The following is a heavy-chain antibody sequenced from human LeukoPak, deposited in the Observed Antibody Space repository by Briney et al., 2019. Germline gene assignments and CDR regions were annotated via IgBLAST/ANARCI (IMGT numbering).Heavy chain of an antibody. CDR2: INQDGSEK. Sequence: GGSLRLSCAASGFTFSTYWMSWVRQAPGKGLEWVANINQDGSEKSYVDSVKGRFTISRDNAKKSLYLQMNSLRAEDTAVYYCARDRVNYFDYWGQGTLVTVPS. CDR1: GFTFSTYW. CDR3: ARDRVNYFDY. J-gene: IGHJ4*02. V-gene: IGHV3-7*01. D-gene: IGHD3-16*02.